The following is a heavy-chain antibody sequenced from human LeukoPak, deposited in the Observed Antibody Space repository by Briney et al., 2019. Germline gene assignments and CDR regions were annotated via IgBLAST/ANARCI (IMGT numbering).Heavy chain of an antibody. V-gene: IGHV1-18*01. CDR1: GYTFTSYG. D-gene: IGHD2-2*02. J-gene: IGHJ6*03. CDR3: ARDYCSSTSCYTHYMDV. Sequence: GASVKVSCKASGYTFTSYGISWVRQAPGQGLEWMGWISAYNGNTNYAQKLQGRVTMTTDTSTSTAYMELRSLRSDDTAVYYCARDYCSSTSCYTHYMDVWGKGTTVTVSS. CDR2: ISAYNGNT.